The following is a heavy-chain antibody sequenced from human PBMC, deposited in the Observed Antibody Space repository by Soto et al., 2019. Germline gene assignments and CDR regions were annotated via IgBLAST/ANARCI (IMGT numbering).Heavy chain of an antibody. V-gene: IGHV3-15*01. CDR1: GLNFNDAW. Sequence: GGSLRLSCVVSGLNFNDAWMSWVRQAPGKGLEWVGRIISRNGGGTTDYAAPVTGRFAISRDDSRNSVFLQMNSLKTEDTGVYYCVYTGFHTLWFDPWGQGSLVTVSS. J-gene: IGHJ5*02. D-gene: IGHD4-4*01. CDR2: IISRNGGGTT. CDR3: VYTGFHTLWFDP.